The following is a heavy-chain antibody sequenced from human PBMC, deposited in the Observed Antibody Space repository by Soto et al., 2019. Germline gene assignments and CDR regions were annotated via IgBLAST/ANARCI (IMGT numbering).Heavy chain of an antibody. Sequence: SETLSLTCAVYGGSFSGYYWSWIRQPPGKGLEWIGEINHSGSTNYNPSLKSRVTISVDTSKNQFSLKLSSVTAADTAVYYCASLTAAGIYYYYGMDVWGQGTTVTVSS. CDR2: INHSGST. V-gene: IGHV4-34*01. D-gene: IGHD6-13*01. J-gene: IGHJ6*02. CDR1: GGSFSGYY. CDR3: ASLTAAGIYYYYGMDV.